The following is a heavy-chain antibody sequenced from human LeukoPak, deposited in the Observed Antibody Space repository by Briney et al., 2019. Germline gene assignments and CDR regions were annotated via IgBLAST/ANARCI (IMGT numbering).Heavy chain of an antibody. D-gene: IGHD5-18*01. CDR1: GFTFSSYA. CDR3: ASTRGGYPDDAFDI. V-gene: IGHV3-30*01. J-gene: IGHJ3*02. CDR2: ISYDGSNK. Sequence: GRSLRLSCAASGFTFSSYAMHWVRQASGKGLEWVAVISYDGSNKYYADSVKGRFTISRDNSKNTLYLQMNSLRAEDTAVYYCASTRGGYPDDAFDIWGQGTMVTVSS.